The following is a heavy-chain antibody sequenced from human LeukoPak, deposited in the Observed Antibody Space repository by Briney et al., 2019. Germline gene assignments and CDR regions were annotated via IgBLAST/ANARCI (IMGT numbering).Heavy chain of an antibody. V-gene: IGHV4-59*11. Sequence: SETLSLTCTVSGGSISSHYWSWLRQPPGKGLEWIGYIYYSGSTNYNPSLKSRVTISVDTSKNQFSLKLSSVTAADTAVYYCARGHSWFDPWGQGTLVTVSS. CDR3: ARGHSWFDP. CDR1: GGSISSHY. CDR2: IYYSGST. J-gene: IGHJ5*02.